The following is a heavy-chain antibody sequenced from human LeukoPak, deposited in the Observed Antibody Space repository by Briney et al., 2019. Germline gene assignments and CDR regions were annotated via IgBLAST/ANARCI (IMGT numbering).Heavy chain of an antibody. V-gene: IGHV4-59*01. J-gene: IGHJ5*02. CDR1: GGSISSYY. D-gene: IGHD3-10*01. Sequence: SETLSLTCSVSGGSISSYYWSWIRQPPGKGLEWIGYIYYSGSTNCNPSLKSRVTISVDTSKNQFSLKLSSVTAADTAVYYCARETVYSGWFDPWGQGTLVTVSS. CDR2: IYYSGST. CDR3: ARETVYSGWFDP.